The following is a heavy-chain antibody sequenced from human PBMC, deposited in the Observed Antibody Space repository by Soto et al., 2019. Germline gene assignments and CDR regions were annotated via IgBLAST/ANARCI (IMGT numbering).Heavy chain of an antibody. CDR2: ISAGGDNT. D-gene: IGHD4-4*01. CDR3: AKDYSTYR. CDR1: GFTFTKYG. V-gene: IGHV3-23*01. Sequence: EDQLLESGGGLVQPGGSLRLSCVGSGFTFTKYGMTWVRQAPGKGLEWVSGISAGGDNTYYADSVKGRFTISRDNFKSTLYLQMNSLRGEDTAMYYCAKDYSTYRWGQGTAVTVS. J-gene: IGHJ4*02.